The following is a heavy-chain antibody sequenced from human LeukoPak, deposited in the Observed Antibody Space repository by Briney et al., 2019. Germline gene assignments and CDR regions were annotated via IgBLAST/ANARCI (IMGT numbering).Heavy chain of an antibody. Sequence: GRSLRLSCAASGFTFSSYGMHWVRQAPGKGLEWVAVISYDGSNKYYADSVKGRFTISRDNSKNTLYLQMNSLRAEDTAVYYCAKDHGYSSGWSLDYWGQGTLVTVSS. CDR2: ISYDGSNK. V-gene: IGHV3-30*18. D-gene: IGHD6-19*01. J-gene: IGHJ4*02. CDR1: GFTFSSYG. CDR3: AKDHGYSSGWSLDY.